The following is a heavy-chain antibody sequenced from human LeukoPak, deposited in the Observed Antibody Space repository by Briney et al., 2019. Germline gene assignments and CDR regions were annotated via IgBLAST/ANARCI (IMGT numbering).Heavy chain of an antibody. Sequence: GGSLRLSCAASGFTFSSYAMSWVRQAPGKGLEWVSAISGSGVSTYYADSVKGRFTISRDNSKNTLYLQMNSLRAEDTAVYYCAKASYGDYGNGLSRAHWGQGTPVTVSS. CDR3: AKASYGDYGNGLSRAH. CDR1: GFTFSSYA. J-gene: IGHJ4*02. D-gene: IGHD4-17*01. CDR2: ISGSGVST. V-gene: IGHV3-23*01.